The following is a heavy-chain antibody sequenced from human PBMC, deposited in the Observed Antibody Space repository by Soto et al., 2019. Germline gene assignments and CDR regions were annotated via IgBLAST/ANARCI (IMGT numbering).Heavy chain of an antibody. Sequence: QVQLVESGGGVVQPGRSLRLSCAASGFTFSSYGMHWVRQAPGKGLEWVAVIWYDGSNKYYADSVKGRFTISRDNSKNTLYLQMNSLRAEDTAVYYCARDRDYDGSGSYPFDYWGQGTLVTVSS. CDR2: IWYDGSNK. V-gene: IGHV3-33*01. CDR3: ARDRDYDGSGSYPFDY. J-gene: IGHJ4*02. CDR1: GFTFSSYG. D-gene: IGHD3-10*01.